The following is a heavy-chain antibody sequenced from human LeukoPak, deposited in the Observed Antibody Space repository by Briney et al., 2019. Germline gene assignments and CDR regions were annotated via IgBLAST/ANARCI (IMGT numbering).Heavy chain of an antibody. CDR1: GGSISSSSYY. CDR3: ARHGGGSGWVDY. D-gene: IGHD6-19*01. Sequence: PSETLSLTCTVSGGSISSSSYYWGWIRQPPGKGLEWIGSIYYSGSTYYNPSLKSRVTISVDTSKNQFSLKLSSVTAADTAVYYCARHGGGSGWVDYWGQGTLVTVSS. J-gene: IGHJ4*02. V-gene: IGHV4-39*01. CDR2: IYYSGST.